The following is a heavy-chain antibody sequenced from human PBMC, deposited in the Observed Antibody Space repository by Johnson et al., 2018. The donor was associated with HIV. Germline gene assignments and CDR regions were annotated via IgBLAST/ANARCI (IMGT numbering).Heavy chain of an antibody. J-gene: IGHJ3*02. V-gene: IGHV3-20*04. CDR1: GFIFDDYG. D-gene: IGHD3-22*01. CDR3: AKDVGNYWPDSFDI. CDR2: LNWNGGSI. Sequence: VQLVESGGGVVRPGGSLRLSCAASGFIFDDYGMTWVRQPPGKGLEWVSGLNWNGGSIAYADSVQGRFTISRDKSENTLYLQMNSLRDEDTAVYYCAKDVGNYWPDSFDIWGQGTMVTVSS.